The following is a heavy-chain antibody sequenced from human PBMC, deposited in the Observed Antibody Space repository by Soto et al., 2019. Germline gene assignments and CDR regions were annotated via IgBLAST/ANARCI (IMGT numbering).Heavy chain of an antibody. D-gene: IGHD6-19*01. Sequence: RGESLKISCKGSGYSFTSWWIGWVRQMPGKGLEWMGIIYPGDSDARYGPSFHGQVTISADKSIGTAYLQWSSLKASDTAMYYCARSGSSGWSGGFDFWGQGTLVTVSS. CDR2: IYPGDSDA. CDR3: ARSGSSGWSGGFDF. J-gene: IGHJ4*02. CDR1: GYSFTSWW. V-gene: IGHV5-51*01.